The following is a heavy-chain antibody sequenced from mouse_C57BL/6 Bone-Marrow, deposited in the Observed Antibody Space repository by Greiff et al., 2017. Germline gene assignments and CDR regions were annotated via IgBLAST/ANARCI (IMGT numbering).Heavy chain of an antibody. CDR2: IYPGDGDT. CDR3: VRGLSLFAY. V-gene: IGHV1-82*01. J-gene: IGHJ3*01. D-gene: IGHD1-1*02. Sequence: QVHVKQSGPELVKPGASVKISCKASGYAFSSSWMNWVKQRPGKGLEWIGRIYPGDGDTNYNGKFKGKATLTADKSSSTAYMQLSSLTSEDSAVYFCVRGLSLFAYWGQGTLVTVSA. CDR1: GYAFSSSW.